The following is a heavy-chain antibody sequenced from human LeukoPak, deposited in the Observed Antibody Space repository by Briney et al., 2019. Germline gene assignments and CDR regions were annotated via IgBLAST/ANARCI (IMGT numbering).Heavy chain of an antibody. J-gene: IGHJ6*02. CDR1: GYTLTELS. Sequence: ASVKVSCKVSGYTLTELSMHWVRQAPGKGLEWMGGFDPEDGETIYAQKFQGRVTKTEDTSTDTAYMELSSLRSEDTAVYYCATDRGVYSSGRRAHYYYGMDVWGQGTTVTVS. CDR3: ATDRGVYSSGRRAHYYYGMDV. V-gene: IGHV1-24*01. CDR2: FDPEDGET. D-gene: IGHD6-19*01.